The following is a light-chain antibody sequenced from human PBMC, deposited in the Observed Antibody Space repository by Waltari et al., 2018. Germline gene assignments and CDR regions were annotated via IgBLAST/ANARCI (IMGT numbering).Light chain of an antibody. CDR3: QQFYSTPT. J-gene: IGKJ1*01. CDR2: WAS. Sequence: DIVMTQSPDSLALSLGERATINCKSSQSVLRNSPKRNSLAWLQQRPGQPPKLLIYWASTRDSGVPDRFTGSGSGTDFTLTINSLKAEDVAVYYCQQFYSTPTFGQGTKVEI. V-gene: IGKV4-1*01. CDR1: QSVLRNSPKRNS.